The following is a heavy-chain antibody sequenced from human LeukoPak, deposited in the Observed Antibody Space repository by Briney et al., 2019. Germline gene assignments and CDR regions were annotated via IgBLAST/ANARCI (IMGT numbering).Heavy chain of an antibody. CDR3: ARHPSIAAPEPYFDY. CDR2: IYPGDSDT. D-gene: IGHD6-6*01. Sequence: GEALKISCKGSGYSFTSYWSGWVRQMPGKGLEGMGIIYPGDSDTRYSPSFQGQVTISADKSISTTYLQWSSLKASDTAMYYCARHPSIAAPEPYFDYWGQGTLVTVSS. CDR1: GYSFTSYW. V-gene: IGHV5-51*01. J-gene: IGHJ4*02.